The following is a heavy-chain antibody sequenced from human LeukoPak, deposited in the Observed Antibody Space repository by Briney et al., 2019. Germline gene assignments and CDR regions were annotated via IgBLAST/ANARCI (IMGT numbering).Heavy chain of an antibody. D-gene: IGHD1-26*01. CDR2: INHSGST. CDR1: GGSFNGYY. Sequence: PSETLSLTCAVYGGSFNGYYWSWIRQPPGKGLEWIGEINHSGSTNYSPSLKSRVTISVDTSKNQFSLKLSSVTAADTAVYYCARDANTGGGSQANDAFDIWGQGTMVTVSS. V-gene: IGHV4-34*01. J-gene: IGHJ3*02. CDR3: ARDANTGGGSQANDAFDI.